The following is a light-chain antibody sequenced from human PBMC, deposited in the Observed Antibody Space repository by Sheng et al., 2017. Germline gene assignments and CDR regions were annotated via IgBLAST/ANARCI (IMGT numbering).Light chain of an antibody. CDR3: QQYYGAPIT. CDR2: WAS. CDR1: QSVFYNSNNKNF. V-gene: IGKV4-1*01. J-gene: IGKJ5*01. Sequence: DIVMTQSPDSLAVSLGERATINCRSSQSVFYNSNNKNFLAWFQQKPGQPPRLLIYWASTRASGIPDRFSGSGSGTDFTLTISSLQAEDVAVYYCQQYYGAPITFGQGTRLEVK.